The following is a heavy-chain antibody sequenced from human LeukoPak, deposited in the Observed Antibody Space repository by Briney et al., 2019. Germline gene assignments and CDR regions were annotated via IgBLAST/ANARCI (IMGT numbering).Heavy chain of an antibody. J-gene: IGHJ4*02. D-gene: IGHD4-23*01. Sequence: PSETLSLTCTVSGGSISSSSYYWGWIRQPPGKGLEWIGSIYYSGSTYYNPSLKSRVTLSVDTSKNQFSLKLSSVTAADTAVYYCARGTYGGNPYYFDYWGQGTLVTVSS. V-gene: IGHV4-39*07. CDR1: GGSISSSSYY. CDR3: ARGTYGGNPYYFDY. CDR2: IYYSGST.